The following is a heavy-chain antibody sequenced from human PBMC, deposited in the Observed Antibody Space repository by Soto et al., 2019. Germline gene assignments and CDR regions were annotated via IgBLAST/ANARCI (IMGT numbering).Heavy chain of an antibody. J-gene: IGHJ3*02. D-gene: IGHD6-6*01. CDR1: GYTFTSYD. Sequence: ASVKVSCKASGYTFTSYDINWVRQATGQGLEGMGWMNPNSGNTGYAQKFQGRVTMTRNTSISTAYMDLSSLKSDETAVYYWASGRLGAAHPNAFDIWGQGTMVTVSS. V-gene: IGHV1-8*02. CDR2: MNPNSGNT. CDR3: ASGRLGAAHPNAFDI.